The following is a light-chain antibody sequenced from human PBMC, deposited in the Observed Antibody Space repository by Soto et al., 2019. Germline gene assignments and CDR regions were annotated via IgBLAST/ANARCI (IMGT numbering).Light chain of an antibody. CDR3: HQFATARS. Sequence: EIVLTQSPGTLSLSPGQGATLSCRASQSLSSSYLAWYQQKPGQAPRLLIYGASSRAAGIPDRFGGSGSGTDFTLTISSLEPENFAVYYCHQFATARSFGQGTKVDMK. CDR1: QSLSSSY. V-gene: IGKV3-20*01. CDR2: GAS. J-gene: IGKJ1*01.